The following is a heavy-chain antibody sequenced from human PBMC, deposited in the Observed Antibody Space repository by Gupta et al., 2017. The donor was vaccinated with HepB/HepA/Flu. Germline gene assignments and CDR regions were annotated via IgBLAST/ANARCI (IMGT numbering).Heavy chain of an antibody. J-gene: IGHJ3*01. CDR3: ARDKYDIWTGSAFDV. V-gene: IGHV3-30-3*01. D-gene: IGHD3-9*01. CDR2: RPNYGSKR. CDR1: GLSFYSYA. Sequence: QVPVVESGGGVVEPGMSRRLPCAASGLSFYSYAMHWARQAPGKGLEWVAVRPNYGSKRYHADSVKGRFTISRDNSKNTLYLQIDSLRAEDTAMYYFARDKYDIWTGSAFDVWGQGTMVTVSS.